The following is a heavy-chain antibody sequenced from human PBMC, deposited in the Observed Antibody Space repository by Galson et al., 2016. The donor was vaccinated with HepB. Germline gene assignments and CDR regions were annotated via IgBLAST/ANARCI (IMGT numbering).Heavy chain of an antibody. Sequence: PALVKPTQTLTLTCTFSGFSVNNSGVGVGWIRQPPGKALEWLALIYWDDDKRYSPSLANRITVTKDTSKNQVVLILTNMDPVDTGTYYCALSPGGEPDRDYFDYWGQGTLVTVSS. CDR2: IYWDDDK. CDR3: ALSPGGEPDRDYFDY. CDR1: GFSVNNSGVG. D-gene: IGHD3-16*01. V-gene: IGHV2-5*02. J-gene: IGHJ4*02.